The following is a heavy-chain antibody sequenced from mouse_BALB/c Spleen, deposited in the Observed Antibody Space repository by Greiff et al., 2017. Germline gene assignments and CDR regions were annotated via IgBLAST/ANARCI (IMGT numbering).Heavy chain of an antibody. CDR3: TRKGDGNPFAY. J-gene: IGHJ3*01. V-gene: IGHV1-54*01. CDR2: INPGSGGT. Sequence: QVQLKQSGAELVRPGTSVKVSCKASGYAFTNYLIEWVKQRPGQGLEWIGVINPGSGGTNYNEKFKGKATLTADKSSSTAYMQLSSLTSDDSAVYYCTRKGDGNPFAYWGQGTLVTVSA. D-gene: IGHD2-1*01. CDR1: GYAFTNYL.